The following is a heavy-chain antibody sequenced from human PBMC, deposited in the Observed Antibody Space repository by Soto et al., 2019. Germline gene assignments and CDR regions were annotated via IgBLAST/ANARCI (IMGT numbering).Heavy chain of an antibody. Sequence: SETLSLTCAVYGGSFSGYYWSWIRQPPGKGLEWIGEINHSGSTNYNPSLKSRVTISVDTSKNQFSLKLSSVTAADTAVYYCARGDSSSWYYHYYYGMDVWGQGTTVTVSS. D-gene: IGHD6-13*01. V-gene: IGHV4-34*01. J-gene: IGHJ6*02. CDR2: INHSGST. CDR3: ARGDSSSWYYHYYYGMDV. CDR1: GGSFSGYY.